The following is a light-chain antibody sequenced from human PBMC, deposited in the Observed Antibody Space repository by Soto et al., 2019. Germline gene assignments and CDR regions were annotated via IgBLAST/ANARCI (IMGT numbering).Light chain of an antibody. CDR3: CSYAGSITFYV. CDR1: DNDVGSYNL. V-gene: IGLV2-23*01. CDR2: KGS. J-gene: IGLJ1*01. Sequence: QSVPAQPSSGSGSPGQSITISCTGTDNDVGSYNLVSWYQQHPGKAPKLVIYKGSERPSGVSNRFSGSKSGNTASLTISGLQAEDEADYYYCSYAGSITFYVFGTGTKVTVL.